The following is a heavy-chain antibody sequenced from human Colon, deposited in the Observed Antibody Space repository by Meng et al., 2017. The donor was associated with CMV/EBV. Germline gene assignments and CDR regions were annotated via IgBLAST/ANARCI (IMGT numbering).Heavy chain of an antibody. Sequence: ASVKVSCKASGYTFTSYDINWVRQATGQGLEWMGWMNPNSGNTGYAQKFQGRVTMTSNTSISTAYMELSSLRSEDTAVYYCAAVVPAAISWFDPWGQGTLVTVSS. CDR2: MNPNSGNT. D-gene: IGHD2-2*02. CDR1: GYTFTSYD. CDR3: AAVVPAAISWFDP. V-gene: IGHV1-8*01. J-gene: IGHJ5*02.